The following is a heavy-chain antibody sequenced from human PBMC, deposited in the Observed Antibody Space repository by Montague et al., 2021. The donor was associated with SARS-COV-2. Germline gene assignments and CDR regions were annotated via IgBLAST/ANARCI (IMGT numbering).Heavy chain of an antibody. J-gene: IGHJ6*03. Sequence: SETLSLTCAVHGGSFSTYSWNWIRQPPGKGLEWIGEIHHGRSTNYNPSLKSRVTISADTSKNQFSLKLTSVAAAGTAVYYCARLGDGVVPSPILGVGPYYSYYYMDVWGKGTTVTVSS. CDR3: ARLGDGVVPSPILGVGPYYSYYYMDV. V-gene: IGHV4-34*01. CDR1: GGSFSTYS. D-gene: IGHD3-10*01. CDR2: IHHGRST.